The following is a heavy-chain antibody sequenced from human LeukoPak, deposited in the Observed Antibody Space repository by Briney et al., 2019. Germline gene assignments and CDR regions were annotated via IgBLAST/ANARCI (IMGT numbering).Heavy chain of an antibody. CDR1: GYTFTGYY. CDR2: ISAYNGNT. CDR3: ARDFVAAAAARRAFYYYYGMDV. J-gene: IGHJ6*02. V-gene: IGHV1-18*04. D-gene: IGHD6-13*01. Sequence: GASVKVSCKASGYTFTGYYMHWVRQAPGQGLEWMGWISAYNGNTNYAQKLQGRVTMTTDTSTSTAYMELRSLRSDDTAVYYCARDFVAAAAARRAFYYYYGMDVWGQGTTVTVSS.